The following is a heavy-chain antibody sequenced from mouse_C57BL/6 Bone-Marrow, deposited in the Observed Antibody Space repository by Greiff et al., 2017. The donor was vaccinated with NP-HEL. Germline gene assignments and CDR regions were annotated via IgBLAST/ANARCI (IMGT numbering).Heavy chain of an antibody. Sequence: VQRVESGAELARPGASVKLSCKASGYTFTSYGISWVKQRPGQGLEWIGEIYPRSGNTYYNEKFKGKATLTADKSSSTAYMELRSLTSEDSAVYFCARQLWLRRYFDVWGTGTTVTVSS. CDR1: GYTFTSYG. CDR3: ARQLWLRRYFDV. D-gene: IGHD2-2*01. J-gene: IGHJ1*03. CDR2: IYPRSGNT. V-gene: IGHV1-81*01.